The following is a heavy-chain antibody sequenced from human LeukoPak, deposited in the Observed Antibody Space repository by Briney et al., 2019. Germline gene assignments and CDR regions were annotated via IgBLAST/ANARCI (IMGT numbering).Heavy chain of an antibody. V-gene: IGHV3-72*01. CDR2: TRRKVNNYSA. CDR3: ARVQSGGYFGLDV. J-gene: IGHJ6*02. CDR1: GFTCSAHY. Sequence: GGSLRLSCAAPGFTCSAHYMDWVRQAPGKGLEWVGRTRRKVNNYSAEYAASVKGRFTISRDDSENCMSLQMNSLKTEDTAVYYCARVQSGGYFGLDVWGQGTTVTVSS.